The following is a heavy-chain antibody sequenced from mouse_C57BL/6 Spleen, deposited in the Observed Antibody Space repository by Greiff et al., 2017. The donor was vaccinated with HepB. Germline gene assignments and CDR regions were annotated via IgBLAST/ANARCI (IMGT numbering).Heavy chain of an antibody. J-gene: IGHJ4*01. CDR3: ARFYYGSSFAMDY. CDR1: GYTFTSYW. D-gene: IGHD1-1*01. V-gene: IGHV1-64*01. CDR2: IHPNSGST. Sequence: QVQLQQPGAELVKPGASVKLSCKAYGYTFTSYWMHWVKQRPGQGLEWIGMIHPNSGSTNYNEKFKSKATLTVDKSSSTAYMQLSSLTSEDSAVYYCARFYYGSSFAMDYWGQGTSVTVSS.